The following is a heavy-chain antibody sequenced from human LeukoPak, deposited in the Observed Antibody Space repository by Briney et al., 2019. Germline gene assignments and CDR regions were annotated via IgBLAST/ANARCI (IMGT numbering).Heavy chain of an antibody. CDR3: TTPRHDFWSGYHYYFDY. V-gene: IGHV3-49*04. CDR2: IRSKAYGGPT. J-gene: IGHJ4*02. CDR1: GFTFGDYV. D-gene: IGHD3-3*01. Sequence: GGSLRLSCTASGFTFGDYVMSWVRQAPGKGLEWVCFIRSKAYGGPTEYAASVKGRFTISRDDSKSIAYLQMNSLKTEDTAVYYCTTPRHDFWSGYHYYFDYWGQGTLVTVSS.